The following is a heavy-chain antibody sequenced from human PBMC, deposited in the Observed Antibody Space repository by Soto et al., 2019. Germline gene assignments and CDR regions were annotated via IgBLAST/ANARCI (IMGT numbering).Heavy chain of an antibody. CDR2: ISGSGGST. CDR1: GFTCSRYA. CDR3: ARRGSGSYYDY. J-gene: IGHJ4*02. Sequence: GGSLRLSCAASGFTCSRYAMRWVRQAPGKGLEWVSAISGSGGSTYYADSVKGRFTISRDNSKNTLYLQMNSLRAEDTAVYYCARRGSGSYYDYWGQGTLVTVSS. D-gene: IGHD1-26*01. V-gene: IGHV3-23*01.